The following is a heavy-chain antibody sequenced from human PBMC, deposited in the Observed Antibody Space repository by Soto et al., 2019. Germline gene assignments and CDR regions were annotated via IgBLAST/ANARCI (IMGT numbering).Heavy chain of an antibody. J-gene: IGHJ3*02. CDR1: GFTFSGSA. V-gene: IGHV3-73*01. Sequence: GGSLRLSCAASGFTFSGSAMHWVRQASGKGLEWVGRIRSKANSYATAYAASVKGRFTISRDDSKNTAYLKMNSLKTEDTAVYYCTRPHIWDADDAFDIWGQGTMVTVSS. D-gene: IGHD1-26*01. CDR3: TRPHIWDADDAFDI. CDR2: IRSKANSYAT.